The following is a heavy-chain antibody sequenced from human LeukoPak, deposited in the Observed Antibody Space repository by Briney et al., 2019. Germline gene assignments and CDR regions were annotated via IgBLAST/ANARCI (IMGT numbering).Heavy chain of an antibody. Sequence: GGSLRLSCAASGFAFSTYAMSWVRQAPGKGLEWVSAISGSGGSTYYADSVKGRFTISRDNSKNTLYLQMNSLRAEDTAVYYCAKGNVDTAMVTGYWGQGTLVTVSS. V-gene: IGHV3-23*01. D-gene: IGHD5-18*01. CDR1: GFAFSTYA. J-gene: IGHJ4*02. CDR2: ISGSGGST. CDR3: AKGNVDTAMVTGY.